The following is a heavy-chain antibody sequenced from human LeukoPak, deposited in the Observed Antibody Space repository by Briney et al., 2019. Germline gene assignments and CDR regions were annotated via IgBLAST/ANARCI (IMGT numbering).Heavy chain of an antibody. CDR3: TTGTAFDLLRFDY. CDR1: GFTFSNAW. D-gene: IGHD3-9*01. Sequence: GGSLRLSCAASGFTFSNAWMSWVRQAPGKGLEWVGRIKSKTDGGTTDYAAPVKGRFTISRDDSKNTLYLQMNSLKTEDTAVYYCTTGTAFDLLRFDYWGQGTLVTVSS. CDR2: IKSKTDGGTT. V-gene: IGHV3-15*01. J-gene: IGHJ4*02.